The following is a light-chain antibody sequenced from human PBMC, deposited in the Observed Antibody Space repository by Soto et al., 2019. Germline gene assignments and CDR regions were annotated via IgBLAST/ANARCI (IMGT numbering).Light chain of an antibody. Sequence: DIHLTQSPSTLSTSVGDRVTISCRASQSISSWLAWYQQKPGKAPKLLIYNTSNLESGVPPRFGGSGSGTEFTLPISSLQPDDFATYYCQYWSDYCWTFGQGTKVEIK. J-gene: IGKJ1*01. V-gene: IGKV1-5*03. CDR2: NTS. CDR1: QSISSW. CDR3: QYWSDYCWT.